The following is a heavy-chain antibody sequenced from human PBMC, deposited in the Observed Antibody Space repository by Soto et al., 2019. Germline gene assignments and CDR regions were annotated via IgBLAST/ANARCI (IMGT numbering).Heavy chain of an antibody. V-gene: IGHV3-33*01. CDR2: IWYDGSNK. CDR1: GFTFSSYG. CDR3: ARGPTPYSGYDWGPFDY. J-gene: IGHJ4*02. D-gene: IGHD5-12*01. Sequence: QVQLVESGGGVVQPGRSLRLSCAASGFTFSSYGMHWVRQAPGKGLEWVAVIWYDGSNKYYADSVKGRFTISRDNSKNTLYLQMTRLRAEDTAVYYCARGPTPYSGYDWGPFDYWGQGTLVTVSS.